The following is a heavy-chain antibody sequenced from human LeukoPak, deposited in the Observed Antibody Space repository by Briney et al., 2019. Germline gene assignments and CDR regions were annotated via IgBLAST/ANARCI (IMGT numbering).Heavy chain of an antibody. CDR1: GGSIRSYY. J-gene: IGHJ5*02. CDR3: ARNWYGGYAWFDP. D-gene: IGHD5-12*01. CDR2: IYYSGST. Sequence: SETLSLTCNVSGGSIRSYYWSWIRQPPGKGLEWIVYIYYSGSTNYNPSLKSRVTISVDTPKNQFSLKLSSVTAADTAVYYCARNWYGGYAWFDPWGQGTLVTVSS. V-gene: IGHV4-59*01.